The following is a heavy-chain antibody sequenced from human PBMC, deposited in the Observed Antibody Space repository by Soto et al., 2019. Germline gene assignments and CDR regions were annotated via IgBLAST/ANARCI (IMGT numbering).Heavy chain of an antibody. D-gene: IGHD2-8*01. CDR1: GFTVSSNY. CDR2: IYSGGST. J-gene: IGHJ4*02. V-gene: IGHV3-66*01. CDR3: ARETTGTNGVLFDY. Sequence: GGSLRLSCAASGFTVSSNYMSWVRQAPGKGLEWVSVIYSGGSTYYADSVKGRFTISRDNSKNTLYLQMNSLRAEDTAVYYCARETTGTNGVLFDYWGQGTLVTVSS.